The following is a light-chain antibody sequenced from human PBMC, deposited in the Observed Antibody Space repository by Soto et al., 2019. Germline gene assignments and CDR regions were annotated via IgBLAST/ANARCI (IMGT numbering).Light chain of an antibody. J-gene: IGKJ2*01. CDR1: QRLLHSNGNNF. CDR2: LGF. Sequence: VMTQSPPSLTVTPGEPASISCRSSQRLLHSNGNNFLDWYLQKPGQSPQLLIYLGFNRASGVPDRVSGSGAGTDVTLKISRVEAEDVGVYYCMQALQTPYTFGQGTKLEIK. V-gene: IGKV2-28*01. CDR3: MQALQTPYT.